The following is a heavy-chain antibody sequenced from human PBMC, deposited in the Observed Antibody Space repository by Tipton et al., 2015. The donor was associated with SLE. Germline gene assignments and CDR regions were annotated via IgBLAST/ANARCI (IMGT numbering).Heavy chain of an antibody. D-gene: IGHD2-2*01. CDR3: ASELSPYYGMDV. J-gene: IGHJ6*02. CDR1: GFTVSSNY. Sequence: GSLRLSCAASGFTVSSNYMTWVRQAPGKGLEWVSVMYGGGGTYYADAVKGRFTISRDNSKNTLYLQMNSLRAEDTAVYYCASELSPYYGMDVWGQGTTVTVSS. CDR2: MYGGGGT. V-gene: IGHV3-53*05.